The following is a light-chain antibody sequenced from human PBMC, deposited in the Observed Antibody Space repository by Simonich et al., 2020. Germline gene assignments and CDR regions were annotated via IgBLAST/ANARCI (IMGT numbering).Light chain of an antibody. V-gene: IGKV2-29*03. CDR3: MQGTHWPQT. CDR2: EVS. CDR1: QSLLHSDGKTY. J-gene: IGKJ2*01. Sequence: DIVMTQTPLSLSVTPGQPASISCKSSQSLLHSDGKTYLNWYLQKPGQSPQLLIYEVSHRFSGVPDRFSGSGSGTDFTLKISRVEAEDVGFYYCMQGTHWPQTFGQGTKLEIK.